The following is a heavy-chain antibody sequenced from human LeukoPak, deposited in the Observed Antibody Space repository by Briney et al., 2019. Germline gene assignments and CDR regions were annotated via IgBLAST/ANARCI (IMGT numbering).Heavy chain of an antibody. V-gene: IGHV4-34*01. D-gene: IGHD1-26*01. J-gene: IGHJ4*02. CDR2: ASHSGTT. Sequence: SETLSLTCAVYGGSFSNYFWTWLRQSPGKGLEWIGEASHSGTTNYDPSLKGRVTISTDTSKNQVSLMVTSVTAADSAVYYCARKQSLGPIDYWGQGTLVTVSS. CDR3: ARKQSLGPIDY. CDR1: GGSFSNYF.